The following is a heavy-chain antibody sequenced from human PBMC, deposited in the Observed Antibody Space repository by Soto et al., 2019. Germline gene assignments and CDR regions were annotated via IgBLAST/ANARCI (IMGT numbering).Heavy chain of an antibody. CDR3: ARGYYDYVWGSWYGMDV. J-gene: IGHJ6*02. V-gene: IGHV4-30-2*01. D-gene: IGHD3-16*01. Sequence: QLQLQESGSGLVKPSQTLSLTCAVSGGSISSGGYSWSWIRQPPGKGLEWIGYIYHSGSTYYNPSLKGRVTISVDRSKNQFSLKLSSVTAADTAVYYCARGYYDYVWGSWYGMDVWGQGTTVTVSS. CDR1: GGSISSGGYS. CDR2: IYHSGST.